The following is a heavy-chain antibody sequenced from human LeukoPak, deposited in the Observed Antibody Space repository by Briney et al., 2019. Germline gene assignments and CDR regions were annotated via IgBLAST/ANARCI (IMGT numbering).Heavy chain of an antibody. CDR2: INPSGGST. J-gene: IGHJ4*02. Sequence: VASVKVSCKASGYTFTSYYMHWVRQALGQGLEWMGIINPSGGSTSYAQKFQGRVTMTEDTSTDTAYMELGSLRSEDTAVYYCATIDGHYDSSGYWGQGTLVIVSS. CDR1: GYTFTSYY. CDR3: ATIDGHYDSSGY. D-gene: IGHD3-22*01. V-gene: IGHV1-46*01.